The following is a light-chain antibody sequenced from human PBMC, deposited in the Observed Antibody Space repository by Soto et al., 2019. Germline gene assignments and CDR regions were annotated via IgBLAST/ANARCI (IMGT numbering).Light chain of an antibody. CDR2: GAS. V-gene: IGKV3-15*01. Sequence: EIVMTQSPATLSVSPGERATLSCRASQSVSSNLAWYQQKPGQAPRLLIYGASTRATVIPARFSGSGSGTEFTLTISSLQSEDFEVYYCQQYNNWPRTFGQGTKVEIK. J-gene: IGKJ1*01. CDR1: QSVSSN. CDR3: QQYNNWPRT.